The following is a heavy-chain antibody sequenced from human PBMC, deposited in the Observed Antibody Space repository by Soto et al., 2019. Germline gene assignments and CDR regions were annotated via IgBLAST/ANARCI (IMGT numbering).Heavy chain of an antibody. J-gene: IGHJ2*01. D-gene: IGHD4-17*01. Sequence: QVQLQESGPGLVKPSETLSLTCTVSGGSISSYYWSWIRQPPGKGLEWIGYIYYSGSTNYNPSLKSRVTISVDTSKNQFSLKLSSVTAADTAVYYCARVGYGGYAYWYFDLWGRGTLVTVSS. CDR1: GGSISSYY. CDR3: ARVGYGGYAYWYFDL. CDR2: IYYSGST. V-gene: IGHV4-59*01.